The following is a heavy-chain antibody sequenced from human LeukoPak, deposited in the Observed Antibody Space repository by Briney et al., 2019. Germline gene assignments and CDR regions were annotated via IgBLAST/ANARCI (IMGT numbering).Heavy chain of an antibody. D-gene: IGHD5-18*01. CDR3: ARGRIGDTAMDP. CDR1: GGSISSGSYY. V-gene: IGHV4-61*02. J-gene: IGHJ5*02. CDR2: IYTSGST. Sequence: SETLSLTCTVSGGSISSGSYYWSWIRQPAGKGLEWIGRIYTSGSTNYSPSLKSRVTISVDTSKNQFSLKLSSVTAADTAVYYCARGRIGDTAMDPWGQGTLVTVSS.